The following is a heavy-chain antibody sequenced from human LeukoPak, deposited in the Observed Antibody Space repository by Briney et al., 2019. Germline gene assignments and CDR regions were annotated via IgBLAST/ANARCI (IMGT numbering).Heavy chain of an antibody. CDR3: ARESHDILTGYWGFDY. J-gene: IGHJ4*02. Sequence: VSVKVSCKASGYTFTSYYMHWVRQAPGQGLEWMGIINPSGGSTSYAQKFQGRVTMTRDTSTSTVYMELSSLRSEDTAVYYCARESHDILTGYWGFDYWGQGTLVTVSS. CDR1: GYTFTSYY. CDR2: INPSGGST. D-gene: IGHD3-9*01. V-gene: IGHV1-46*01.